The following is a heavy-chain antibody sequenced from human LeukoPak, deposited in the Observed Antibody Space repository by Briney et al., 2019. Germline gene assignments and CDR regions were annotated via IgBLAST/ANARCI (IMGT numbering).Heavy chain of an antibody. CDR1: GGSFSGYY. CDR3: GTASSYSGYYYYYMDV. J-gene: IGHJ6*03. CDR2: INRSGST. V-gene: IGHV4-34*01. Sequence: SETLSLTCAVYGGSFSGYYWSWIRQPPGKGLEWIGEINRSGSTNYNPSLKSRVTISVDTSKNQFSLKLSSVTAADTAVYYCGTASSYSGYYYYYMDVWGKGTTVTVS. D-gene: IGHD1-26*01.